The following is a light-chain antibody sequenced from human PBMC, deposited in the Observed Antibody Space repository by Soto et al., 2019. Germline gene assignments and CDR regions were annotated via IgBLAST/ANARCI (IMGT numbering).Light chain of an antibody. Sequence: IQRTQSPSTLSASVGDRGTITCRASQDISDDVGWYQHTPGKAPKLLISGASRLESGVPSRFSGSGSGAEFTLTITSLRPEDSATYYCLQNHNYPRTFGQGTKVDIK. CDR3: LQNHNYPRT. J-gene: IGKJ1*01. CDR2: GAS. CDR1: QDISDD. V-gene: IGKV1-6*01.